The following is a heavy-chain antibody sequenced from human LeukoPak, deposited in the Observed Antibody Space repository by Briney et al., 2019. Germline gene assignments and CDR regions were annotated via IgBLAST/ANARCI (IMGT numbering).Heavy chain of an antibody. J-gene: IGHJ4*02. CDR3: ARGREHGSGSDWL. Sequence: GGSLRLSCAASGFTFSNYWMSWVRQAPGKGLEWVANIKRDGSEKYYVDSVKGRFTISRDNAKNSLYLQMNSLRAEDTAVYYCARGREHGSGSDWLWGQGTLVTVSS. CDR2: IKRDGSEK. V-gene: IGHV3-7*01. CDR1: GFTFSNYW. D-gene: IGHD3-10*01.